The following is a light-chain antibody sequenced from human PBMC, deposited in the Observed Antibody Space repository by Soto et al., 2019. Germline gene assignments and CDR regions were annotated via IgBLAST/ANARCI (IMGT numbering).Light chain of an antibody. CDR1: QSISSY. J-gene: IGKJ2*01. CDR3: QQSYSTPYT. V-gene: IGKV1-39*01. Sequence: DIQMTQSPSSLSASVGDRVTITCRASQSISSYLNWYQQKPGKAPKLLIYAASSLKSGVPSRFSGSGSGTDFEITISILQPEDFSTYYSQQSYSTPYTFGQGTKLEIK. CDR2: AAS.